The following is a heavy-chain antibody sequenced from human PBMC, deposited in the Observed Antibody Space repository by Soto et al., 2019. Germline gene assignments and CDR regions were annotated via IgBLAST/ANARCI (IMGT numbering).Heavy chain of an antibody. J-gene: IGHJ6*02. CDR2: IIPILGIA. CDR1: GGTFSSYT. CDR3: ADGSGRDYYYGMDV. Sequence: QVQLVQSGAEVKKPGSSVKVSCKASGGTFSSYTISWVRQAPGQGLEWMGRIIPILGIANYAQKFQGRVTMTADKSTSTAYMELSSLRSEDTAVYYCADGSGRDYYYGMDVWGQGTTVTVSS. D-gene: IGHD3-10*01. V-gene: IGHV1-69*02.